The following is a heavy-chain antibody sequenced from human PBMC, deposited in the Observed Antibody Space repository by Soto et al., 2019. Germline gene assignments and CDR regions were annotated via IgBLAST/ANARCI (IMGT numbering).Heavy chain of an antibody. D-gene: IGHD6-13*01. CDR3: ARTTTSSSWYVLHY. J-gene: IGHJ4*02. Sequence: QVRLQESGPGLVKPSQTLSLTCTVSGGSISSGDYYWSWIRQPPGKGLEWIGYIDYSGTTYYNPSLKSRVTISVDTSKNQFSLKLSSVTAADTAVYYCARTTTSSSWYVLHYWGQGTLVTVSS. CDR2: IDYSGTT. CDR1: GGSISSGDYY. V-gene: IGHV4-30-4*01.